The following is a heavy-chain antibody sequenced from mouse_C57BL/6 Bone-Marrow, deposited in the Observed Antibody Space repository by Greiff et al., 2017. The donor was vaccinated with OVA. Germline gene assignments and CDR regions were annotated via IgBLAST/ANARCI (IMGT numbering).Heavy chain of an antibody. Sequence: EVKVVESGGGLVKPGGSLKLSCAASGFTFSDYGMHWVRQAPEKGLEWVAYISSGSSTIYYADTVKGRFTISRDNAKNTLFLQMTSLRSEDTAMYYCAKALYYGSSFAWFAYWGQGTLVTVSA. CDR3: AKALYYGSSFAWFAY. J-gene: IGHJ3*01. CDR2: ISSGSSTI. D-gene: IGHD1-1*01. V-gene: IGHV5-17*01. CDR1: GFTFSDYG.